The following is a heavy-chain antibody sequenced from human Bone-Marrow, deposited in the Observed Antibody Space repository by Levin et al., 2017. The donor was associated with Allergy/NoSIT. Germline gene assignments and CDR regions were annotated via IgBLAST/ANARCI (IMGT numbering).Heavy chain of an antibody. CDR3: VRENWYDDY. J-gene: IGHJ4*02. V-gene: IGHV1-2*02. D-gene: IGHD1-1*01. Sequence: PGESLKISCQASGYTFTPYYLPWVRQAPGQGLEWLAWIYPNTGGTNYAQKFQGRVTVTRDTSISTAYMELSRLTSDDTAVYYCVRENWYDDYWGQGTLITVSS. CDR2: IYPNTGGT. CDR1: GYTFTPYY.